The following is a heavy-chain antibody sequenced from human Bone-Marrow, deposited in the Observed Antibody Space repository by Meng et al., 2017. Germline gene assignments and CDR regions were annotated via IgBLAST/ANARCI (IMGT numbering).Heavy chain of an antibody. D-gene: IGHD3-10*01. V-gene: IGHV3-33*01. CDR3: ARENDPYYYDAFDI. CDR2: IWYDGSNK. CDR1: GFTFSSYG. Sequence: GESLKISCAASGFTFSSYGMHWVRQAPGKGLEWVAVIWYDGSNKYYADSVKGRFTISRDNSKNTLYLQVNSLRAEDTAVYYCARENDPYYYDAFDIWGQGTMVTVSS. J-gene: IGHJ3*02.